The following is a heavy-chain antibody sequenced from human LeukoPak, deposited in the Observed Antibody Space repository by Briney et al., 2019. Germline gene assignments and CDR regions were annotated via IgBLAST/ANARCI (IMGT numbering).Heavy chain of an antibody. D-gene: IGHD3-3*01. CDR3: ASAIFGVVISQLDY. CDR2: IIPIFGTA. J-gene: IGHJ4*02. V-gene: IGHV1-69*05. CDR1: GGTFSSYA. Sequence: ASVKVSCKASGGTFSSYAISWVRQAPGQGLEWMGGIIPIFGTANYAQKFQGRVTITTDESTSTAYMELSSLRSEDTAVYYCASAIFGVVISQLDYSGQGTLVTVSS.